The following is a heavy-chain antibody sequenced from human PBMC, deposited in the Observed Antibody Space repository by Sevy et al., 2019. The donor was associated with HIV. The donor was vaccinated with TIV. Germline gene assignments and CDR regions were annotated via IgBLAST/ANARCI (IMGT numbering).Heavy chain of an antibody. Sequence: GGSLRLSCVASGFSFSLYAMSWVRQAPGKGLEWVSAISGGGGSTYYADSLKGRFTFSRETCKTTLSLQMNSLRAEDTAVYYCAKEGTWYGRDYFDYWGQGTMVTVSS. CDR2: ISGGGGST. J-gene: IGHJ4*03. CDR3: AKEGTWYGRDYFDY. D-gene: IGHD6-13*01. V-gene: IGHV3-23*01. CDR1: GFSFSLYA.